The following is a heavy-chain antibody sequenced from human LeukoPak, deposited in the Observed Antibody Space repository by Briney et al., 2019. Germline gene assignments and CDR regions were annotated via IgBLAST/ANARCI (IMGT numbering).Heavy chain of an antibody. D-gene: IGHD3-10*01. V-gene: IGHV1-2*02. CDR1: GYTFTGYY. J-gene: IGHJ4*02. CDR2: INPNSGGT. Sequence: ASVKVSCKASGYTFTGYYMHWVRQAPGQGLEWMGWINPNSGGTNYAQKFQGRVTMTRDTSISTAYMELSRLRSDDTAVYYCARGHYGSGSYYTFDYWGQGTLVTVSS. CDR3: ARGHYGSGSYYTFDY.